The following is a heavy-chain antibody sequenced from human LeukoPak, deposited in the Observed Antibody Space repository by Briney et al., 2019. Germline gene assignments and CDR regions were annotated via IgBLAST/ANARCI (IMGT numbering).Heavy chain of an antibody. Sequence: GGSLRLSCAASGFTFDDYGMSWVRQAPGKGPEWVSGINWNGGSTGYADSVKGRFTISRDNAKNSLYLQMNSLRAEDTAVYYCARGTYYYDSSGYEFDYWGQGTLVTVSS. CDR1: GFTFDDYG. CDR3: ARGTYYYDSSGYEFDY. V-gene: IGHV3-20*04. CDR2: INWNGGST. D-gene: IGHD3-22*01. J-gene: IGHJ4*02.